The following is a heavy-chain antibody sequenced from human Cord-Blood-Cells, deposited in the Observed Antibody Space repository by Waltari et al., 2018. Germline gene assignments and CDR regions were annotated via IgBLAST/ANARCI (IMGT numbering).Heavy chain of an antibody. CDR2: ISWNGGSI. Sequence: EVQLVESGGGLVQPGRSLRLSCAASGFTFDDYAMHWVRQAPGKGLEWVSGISWNGGSIGYADSVKGRFTISRDNAKNSLYLQMNSLRAEDTALYYCTKDIVPVYDFWSGYDAFDIWGQGTMVTVSS. J-gene: IGHJ3*02. D-gene: IGHD3-3*01. V-gene: IGHV3-9*01. CDR1: GFTFDDYA. CDR3: TKDIVPVYDFWSGYDAFDI.